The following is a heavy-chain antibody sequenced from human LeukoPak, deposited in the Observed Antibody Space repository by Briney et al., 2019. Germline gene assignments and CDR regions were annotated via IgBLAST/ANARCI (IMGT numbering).Heavy chain of an antibody. V-gene: IGHV1-18*01. J-gene: IGHJ4*02. Sequence: ASVKVSCKASGYTFTSYGISWVRQAPGQGLEWVGWISAYNGNTNYAQKLQGRVTMTTDTSTSTAYMELRSLRSDDTAVYYCARDRRWLQSRDFDYWGQGTLVTVSS. CDR2: ISAYNGNT. CDR1: GYTFTSYG. CDR3: ARDRRWLQSRDFDY. D-gene: IGHD5-24*01.